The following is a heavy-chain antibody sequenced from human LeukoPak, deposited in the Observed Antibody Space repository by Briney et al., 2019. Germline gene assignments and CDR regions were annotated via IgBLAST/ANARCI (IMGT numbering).Heavy chain of an antibody. J-gene: IGHJ6*04. D-gene: IGHD2-2*01. CDR3: ARAGVSCGSTSCYYYYGMDV. CDR1: GGSISSYY. V-gene: IGHV4-59*01. Sequence: SETLSLTCTVSGGSISSYYWSWIRQPPGKGLEWIGYIYYSGSTNYNPSLKSRVTISVDTSKNQFSLKLSSVTAADTAVYYCARAGVSCGSTSCYYYYGMDVWGKGTTVTVSS. CDR2: IYYSGST.